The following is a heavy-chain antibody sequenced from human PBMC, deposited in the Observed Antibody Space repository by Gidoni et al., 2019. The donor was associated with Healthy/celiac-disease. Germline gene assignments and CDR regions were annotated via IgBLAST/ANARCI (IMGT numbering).Heavy chain of an antibody. J-gene: IGHJ3*02. CDR2: ISAYNGNT. D-gene: IGHD3-3*01. CDR3: ARDYRFLEWFSPGLAFDI. Sequence: QVQLVQSGAEVKKPGASVKVSCKASGYTFTSYGISWVRQAPGQGLEWMGWISAYNGNTNYAQKLQGIVTMTTDTSTSTAYMELRSLRSDDTAVYYCARDYRFLEWFSPGLAFDIWGQGTMVTVSS. CDR1: GYTFTSYG. V-gene: IGHV1-18*01.